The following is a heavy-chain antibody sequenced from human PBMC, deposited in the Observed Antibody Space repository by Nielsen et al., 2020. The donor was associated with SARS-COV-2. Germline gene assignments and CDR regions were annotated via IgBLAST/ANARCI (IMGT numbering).Heavy chain of an antibody. CDR1: GFTFSNFA. J-gene: IGHJ4*02. Sequence: GGSLRLSCAASGFTFSNFAMNWVRQAPGKGLEWVSTIGVSGGGTYYADSLKGRFTISRDNSKNTLYLHMNSLRAEDTAVYYCARGNGWGSYFDYWGQGTLVTVSS. CDR2: IGVSGGGT. CDR3: ARGNGWGSYFDY. D-gene: IGHD7-27*01. V-gene: IGHV3-23*01.